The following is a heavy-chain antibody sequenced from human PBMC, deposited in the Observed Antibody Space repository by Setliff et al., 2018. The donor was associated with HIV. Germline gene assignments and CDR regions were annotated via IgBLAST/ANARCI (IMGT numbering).Heavy chain of an antibody. D-gene: IGHD3-10*01. CDR2: SYPSDGRT. J-gene: IGHJ4*02. V-gene: IGHV1-46*01. CDR1: GYTFTSYY. CDR3: AREESTEDYGSGSYGPTFPPPLIY. Sequence: ASVKVSCKASGYTFTSYYLHWLRQAPGQGLEWMGISYPSDGRTQYAQKFQGRVTMTTDTSTSTAYMELRSLRCDDTAVYYCAREESTEDYGSGSYGPTFPPPLIYWGQGTLVTVSS.